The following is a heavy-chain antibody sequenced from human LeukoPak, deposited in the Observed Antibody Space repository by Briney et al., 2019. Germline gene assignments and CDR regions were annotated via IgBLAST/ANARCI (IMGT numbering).Heavy chain of an antibody. CDR2: IYHRVST. V-gene: IGHV4-38-2*01. J-gene: IGHJ4*02. CDR1: DFSISNGYY. Sequence: PSETLSLTCAVSDFSISNGYYWGWIRQPPGKGLEWIGSIYHRVSTSYNPSLKSRVTISVDTSKNQFSLKLTSVTAADTAVYYCARQIYSGSYPVFDYWGQGMLVTVSS. D-gene: IGHD1-26*01. CDR3: ARQIYSGSYPVFDY.